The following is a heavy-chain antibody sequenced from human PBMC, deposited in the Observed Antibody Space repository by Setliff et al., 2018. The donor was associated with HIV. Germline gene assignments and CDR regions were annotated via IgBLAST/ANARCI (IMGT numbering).Heavy chain of an antibody. CDR3: ARDRDSSAWTDNDAFDI. CDR2: INPNSGDT. D-gene: IGHD6-19*01. CDR1: GYTFIGHY. Sequence: ASVKVSCKASGYTFIGHYIHWVRQAPGQGLEWMGWINPNSGDTKYAQKFQDRVSLTRDTSLSTAYMELSSLTSDDTAIYYCARDRDSSAWTDNDAFDIWGQGTMVTVSS. V-gene: IGHV1-2*02. J-gene: IGHJ3*02.